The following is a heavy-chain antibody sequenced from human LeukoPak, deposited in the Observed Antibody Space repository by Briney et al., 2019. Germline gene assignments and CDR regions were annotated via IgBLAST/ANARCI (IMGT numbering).Heavy chain of an antibody. CDR1: GGTFSSYA. CDR2: ISAYNGNT. D-gene: IGHD2-21*02. J-gene: IGHJ4*02. V-gene: IGHV1-18*01. Sequence: ASVKVSCKASGGTFSSYAISWVRQAPGQGLEWRGWISAYNGNTNYAQKLQGRVTMTTDTSTSTAYMELRSLRSDDTAVYYCARGLIAYCGGDCQPVDYWGQGTLVTVSS. CDR3: ARGLIAYCGGDCQPVDY.